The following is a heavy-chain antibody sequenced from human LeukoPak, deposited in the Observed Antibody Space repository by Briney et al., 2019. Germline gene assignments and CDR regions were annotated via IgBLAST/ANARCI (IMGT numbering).Heavy chain of an antibody. V-gene: IGHV3-15*07. CDR2: MKNKAGGGTT. CDR1: GFSLSSAW. Sequence: GGSLRLSCAASGFSLSSAWMNWVRQAPGKGLEWVGRMKNKAGGGTTDHAAPVKGRFTISRDDSSNMFYLQMNGLKTEDTAVYYCTVSQESTAWGQGTLVTVSS. CDR3: TVSQESTA. J-gene: IGHJ5*02. D-gene: IGHD2-8*02.